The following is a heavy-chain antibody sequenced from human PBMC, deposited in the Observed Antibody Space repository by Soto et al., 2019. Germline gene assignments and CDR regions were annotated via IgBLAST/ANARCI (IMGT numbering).Heavy chain of an antibody. CDR3: AKGTSAYYDFWSGYGQYYFDY. J-gene: IGHJ4*02. CDR1: GFTFSSYG. D-gene: IGHD3-3*01. CDR2: ISYDGSNK. Sequence: GGSLRLSCAASGFTFSSYGMHWVRQAPGKGLEWVAVISYDGSNKYYADSVKGRFTISRDNSKNTLYLQMNSLRAEDTAVYYCAKGTSAYYDFWSGYGQYYFDYWGQGTLVTVSS. V-gene: IGHV3-30*18.